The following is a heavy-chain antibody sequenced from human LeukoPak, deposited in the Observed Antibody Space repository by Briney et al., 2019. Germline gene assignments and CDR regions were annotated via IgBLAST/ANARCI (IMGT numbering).Heavy chain of an antibody. CDR1: GGSFSGSY. Sequence: SETLSLTCAVYGGSFSGSYWSWIRQPPGKGLEWIGEINHSGSTNYNPSLKSRVTMSVDTSKNQFSLKLTSVTAADTAVYYCATVIPAATYNWFDPWGQGTLVTVSS. CDR2: INHSGST. V-gene: IGHV4-34*01. CDR3: ATVIPAATYNWFDP. D-gene: IGHD2-2*01. J-gene: IGHJ5*02.